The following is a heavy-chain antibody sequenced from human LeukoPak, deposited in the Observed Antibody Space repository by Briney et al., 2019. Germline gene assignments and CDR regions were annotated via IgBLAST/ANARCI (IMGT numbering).Heavy chain of an antibody. CDR3: ARGVLGDSSGYYYDRGYYFDY. CDR1: GYTFTSYY. J-gene: IGHJ4*02. Sequence: ASVKVSCKASGYTFTSYYMHWVRQAPGQGLEWMGIINPSGGSTSYAQKFQGRVTMTRDTSTSTVYMELSSLRSEDTAVYYCARGVLGDSSGYYYDRGYYFDYWGQGTLVTVSS. V-gene: IGHV1-46*01. CDR2: INPSGGST. D-gene: IGHD3-22*01.